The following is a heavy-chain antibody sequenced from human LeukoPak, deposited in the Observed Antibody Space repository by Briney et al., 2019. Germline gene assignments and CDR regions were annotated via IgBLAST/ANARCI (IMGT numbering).Heavy chain of an antibody. CDR1: GYTFITYG. D-gene: IGHD6-19*01. Sequence: ASVKVSCKASGYTFITYGITWVRQAPGQGLEWMGWISAYNGKTYYAQRLQGRVTMTTDTSTSTAYMELTNLISDDTAVYYCARDKEQWLPNWFDPWGQGTLVTVSS. V-gene: IGHV1-18*01. CDR3: ARDKEQWLPNWFDP. J-gene: IGHJ5*02. CDR2: ISAYNGKT.